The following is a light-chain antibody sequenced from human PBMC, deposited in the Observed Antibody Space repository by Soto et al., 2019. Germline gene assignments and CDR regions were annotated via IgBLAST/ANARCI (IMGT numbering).Light chain of an antibody. V-gene: IGLV2-8*01. J-gene: IGLJ1*01. CDR3: SSYAGSSDV. CDR2: EVN. CDR1: SCDVGGYNY. Sequence: QSVLTQPPSASGSPGQSVAISCTGTSCDVGGYNYVSWYQQHPGNAPKLMIYEVNKRPSGVPDRFSGSKSGNTASLTVPGLEAEDEADYYCSSYAGSSDVFGTGTKVTVL.